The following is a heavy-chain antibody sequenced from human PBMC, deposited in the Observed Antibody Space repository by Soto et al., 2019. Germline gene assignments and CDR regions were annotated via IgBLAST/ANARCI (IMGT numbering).Heavy chain of an antibody. CDR2: IYYSGST. Sequence: SETLSLTCTVSGGSISSSSYYWGWIRQPPGKGLEWIGSIYYSGSTYYNPSLKSRVTISVDTSKNQFSLKLSSVTAADTAVYYCARLSYYYGMDGWGQGTTVTLSS. V-gene: IGHV4-39*01. J-gene: IGHJ6*02. CDR1: GGSISSSSYY. CDR3: ARLSYYYGMDG.